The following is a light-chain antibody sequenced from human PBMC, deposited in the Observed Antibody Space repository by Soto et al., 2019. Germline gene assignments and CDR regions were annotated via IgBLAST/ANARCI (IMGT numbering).Light chain of an antibody. CDR1: QSINIY. CDR2: AAS. V-gene: IGKV1-39*01. CDR3: QQSYSNPRT. J-gene: IGKJ1*01. Sequence: DIHMTQSPSSLSASVGYRVTITCRASQSINIYLNWYQQKPGKAPKLLIYAASSLQSGVPSRFSGSGSGTEFTLTISSLPPEDFEPYYCQQSYSNPRTFGQGTKVDIK.